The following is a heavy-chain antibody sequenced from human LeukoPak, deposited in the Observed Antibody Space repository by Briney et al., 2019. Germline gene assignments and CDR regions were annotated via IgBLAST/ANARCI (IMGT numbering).Heavy chain of an antibody. CDR1: GASIGSYY. J-gene: IGHJ2*01. CDR3: ARELTNRITVAGRYYFDL. Sequence: PSETLSLTCTVSGASIGSYYWSWLRQPPGKGLEWIGYIFYSGSTNYNPSLKSRVTISVETSKNQFSLKLTSVTAADTAVYYCARELTNRITVAGRYYFDLWGRGTPVTVSS. V-gene: IGHV4-59*01. D-gene: IGHD6-19*01. CDR2: IFYSGST.